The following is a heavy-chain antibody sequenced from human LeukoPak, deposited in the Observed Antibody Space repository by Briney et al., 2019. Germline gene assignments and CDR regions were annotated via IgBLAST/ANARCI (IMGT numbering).Heavy chain of an antibody. CDR1: GGSISSYY. J-gene: IGHJ4*02. Sequence: SETLSLTCTVSGGSISSYYWSWIRQPPGKGLEWIGYIYYSGSTNYNPSLKSRVTISVDTSKNQFSLKLSSVTAADTAVYYCARDAKGQSYFDYWGQGTLVTVSS. V-gene: IGHV4-59*01. CDR2: IYYSGST. CDR3: ARDAKGQSYFDY.